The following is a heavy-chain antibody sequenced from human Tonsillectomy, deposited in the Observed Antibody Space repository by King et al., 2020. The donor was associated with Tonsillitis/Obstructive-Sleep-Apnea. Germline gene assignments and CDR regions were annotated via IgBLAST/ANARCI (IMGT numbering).Heavy chain of an antibody. Sequence: VQLVESGAEVKKPGSSVKVSCTASGGTFSSYDINWVRQAPGHGLEWMGGIIPILGTSTYAQKFQGRVTITADESTSTAYMELSSLRSEDTAVYYCARGKGGTTTFLDWFDPWGQGTLVTVSS. V-gene: IGHV1-69*01. J-gene: IGHJ5*02. CDR3: ARGKGGTTTFLDWFDP. D-gene: IGHD3-9*01. CDR1: GGTFSSYD. CDR2: IIPILGTS.